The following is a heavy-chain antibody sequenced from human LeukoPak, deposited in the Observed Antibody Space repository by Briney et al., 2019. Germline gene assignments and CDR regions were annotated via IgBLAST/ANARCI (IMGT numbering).Heavy chain of an antibody. CDR2: IKEDGSEK. CDR3: ARDPFGVGIDY. Sequence: PGGSLRLSCAASGFPFNAYWMTWVRQAPGKGLEWVANIKEDGSEKYYVDSVRGRFAISRDNAENSLYLQMNSLRVEDTAVYFCARDPFGVGIDYWGQGTLVTVSS. V-gene: IGHV3-7*01. J-gene: IGHJ4*02. CDR1: GFPFNAYW. D-gene: IGHD3-10*01.